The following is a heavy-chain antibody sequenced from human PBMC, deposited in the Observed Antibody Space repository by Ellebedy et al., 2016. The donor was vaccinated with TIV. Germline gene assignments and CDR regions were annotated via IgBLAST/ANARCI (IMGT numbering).Heavy chain of an antibody. D-gene: IGHD3-9*01. CDR1: GFTFSPYA. V-gene: IGHV3-30-3*01. CDR3: VRGRWGDIWTGHYHGMDV. CDR2: LAFDDSNK. J-gene: IGHJ6*02. Sequence: GGSLRLSXAASGFTFSPYAFHWVRQAPGKGLEWVAVLAFDDSNKYYADSVKGRFTISRDHSKNTLYLQMNSLRAEDTAVYYCVRGRWGDIWTGHYHGMDVWGQGTTVTVSS.